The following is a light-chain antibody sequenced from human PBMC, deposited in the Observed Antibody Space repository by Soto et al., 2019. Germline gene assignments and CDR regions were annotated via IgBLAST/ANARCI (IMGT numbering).Light chain of an antibody. CDR3: QQRRDRPLT. V-gene: IGKV3-11*01. CDR1: QRVSSY. CDR2: DAS. J-gene: IGKJ4*01. Sequence: PGERATLSCRASQRVSSYLAWYQQKPGQAPRLLISDASNRATGIPVRFSGIGSGPDFTLIVSILEPADFAVYYCQQRRDRPLTFGGGTKVEI.